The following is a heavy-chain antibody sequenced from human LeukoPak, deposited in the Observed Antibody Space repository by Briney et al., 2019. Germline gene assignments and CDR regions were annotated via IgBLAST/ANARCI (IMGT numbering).Heavy chain of an antibody. Sequence: GGSLRLSCAASGFTFRSYGMHWVRQAPGKGLEWVAVVSYDGSNKYYADSVKGRFTISRDNSKNTLYLQMNSLRAEDTAVYYCAKDGGYWGQGTLVTVSS. D-gene: IGHD2-15*01. V-gene: IGHV3-30*18. J-gene: IGHJ4*02. CDR1: GFTFRSYG. CDR2: VSYDGSNK. CDR3: AKDGGY.